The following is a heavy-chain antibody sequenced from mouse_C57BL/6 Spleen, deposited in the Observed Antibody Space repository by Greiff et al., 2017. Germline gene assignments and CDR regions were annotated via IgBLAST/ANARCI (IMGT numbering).Heavy chain of an antibody. CDR2: INPSSGYT. J-gene: IGHJ2*01. CDR1: GYTFTSYT. V-gene: IGHV1-4*01. CDR3: ARSIPGTDFDY. D-gene: IGHD4-1*01. Sequence: QVQLQQSGAELARPGASVKMSCKASGYTFTSYTMHWVKQRPGQGLEWIGYINPSSGYTKYNQKFKDKATLTADKSSSTAYMQLSSLTSEDSAVYYCARSIPGTDFDYWGQGTTLTVSS.